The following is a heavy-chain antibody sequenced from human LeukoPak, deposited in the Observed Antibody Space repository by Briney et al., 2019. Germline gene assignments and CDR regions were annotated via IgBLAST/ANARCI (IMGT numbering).Heavy chain of an antibody. V-gene: IGHV1-69*10. CDR2: IIPILGTT. Sequence: ASVKVSCTTSGDTFNNYALSWVRQAPGQGLEWMGGIIPILGTTTFAQRFQGRLTITADKSTSTAYMELSGLRSEDTAVYYCARVGGDDIRRGELLLLRCYFDHWGQGTLVTVSS. CDR1: GDTFNNYA. CDR3: ARVGGDDIRRGELLLLRCYFDH. J-gene: IGHJ4*02. D-gene: IGHD3-10*01.